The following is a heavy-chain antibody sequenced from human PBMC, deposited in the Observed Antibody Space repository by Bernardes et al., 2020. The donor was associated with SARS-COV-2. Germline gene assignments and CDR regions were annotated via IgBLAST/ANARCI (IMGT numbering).Heavy chain of an antibody. V-gene: IGHV2-5*02. D-gene: IGHD3-16*02. CDR2: VYWDDDK. J-gene: IGHJ3*02. CDR3: AHIMITYGGVIADDAFDI. Sequence: SGPTLVKPTQSLTLTCTFSGFSLSTRTVGVGWIRQPPGEALEWLAIVYWDDDKRYSPSLRNRLTITKDTSRNQVVLTMTNMDPVDTATYYCAHIMITYGGVIADDAFDIWGQGTMVTVSS. CDR1: GFSLSTRTVG.